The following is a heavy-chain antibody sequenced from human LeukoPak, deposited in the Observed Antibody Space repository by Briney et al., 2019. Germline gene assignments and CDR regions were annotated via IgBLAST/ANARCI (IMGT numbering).Heavy chain of an antibody. CDR2: IYTSGST. D-gene: IGHD3-22*01. CDR3: ARDTANYYDSSGYYYSYNLFDP. Sequence: PSETLSLTCTVSGGSSSSYYWSWIRQPAGKGLEWIGRIYTSGSTNYNPSLKSRVTMSVDTSKNQFSLKLSSVTAADTAVYYCARDTANYYDSSGYYYSYNLFDPWGQGTLVTVSS. V-gene: IGHV4-4*07. J-gene: IGHJ5*02. CDR1: GGSSSSYY.